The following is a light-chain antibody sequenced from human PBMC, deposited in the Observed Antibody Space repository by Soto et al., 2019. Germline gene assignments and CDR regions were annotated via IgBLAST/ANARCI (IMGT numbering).Light chain of an antibody. V-gene: IGLV2-8*01. CDR2: DVT. CDR1: SRDVGGYNF. CDR3: TSYAGSNIPVL. Sequence: QSALTQPPSASGSPRQSVTISCTETSRDVGGYNFVSWYQQHPGKAPKLMTYDVTERPSGVPDRFSGSKSGNTASLTVSGLQGEDEADYYCTSYAGSNIPVLFGGGTKVTVL. J-gene: IGLJ2*01.